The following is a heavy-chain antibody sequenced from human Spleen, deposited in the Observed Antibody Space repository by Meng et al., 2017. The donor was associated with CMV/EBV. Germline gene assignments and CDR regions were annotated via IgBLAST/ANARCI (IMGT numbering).Heavy chain of an antibody. J-gene: IGHJ4*02. CDR2: VSYSGYP. D-gene: IGHD5-24*01. Sequence: SETLSLTCTVSGGSIRSSSFYWGWIRQPPGKGLEWIGTVSYSGYPYYNPSLKSRVSISADASKNLFSLNLSSVTAVDTAVYYCARHHVEMASRVSDYWGQGTLVTVSS. V-gene: IGHV4-39*01. CDR1: GGSIRSSSFY. CDR3: ARHHVEMASRVSDY.